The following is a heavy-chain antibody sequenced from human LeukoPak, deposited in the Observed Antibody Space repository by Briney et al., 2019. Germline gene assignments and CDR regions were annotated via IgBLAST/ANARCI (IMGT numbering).Heavy chain of an antibody. Sequence: ASVKVSCKASGYTFTGYYMHWVRQAPGQGLEWMGWINPNSGGTNYAQKFQGRVTMTRDTSISTAYMELSRLRSDDTAAYYCARDTRAILWLVVAYNWFDPWGQGTLVTVSS. CDR2: INPNSGGT. V-gene: IGHV1-2*02. CDR1: GYTFTGYY. CDR3: ARDTRAILWLVVAYNWFDP. D-gene: IGHD6-19*01. J-gene: IGHJ5*02.